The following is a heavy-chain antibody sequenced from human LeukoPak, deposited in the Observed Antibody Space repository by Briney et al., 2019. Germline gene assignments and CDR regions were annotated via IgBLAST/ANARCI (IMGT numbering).Heavy chain of an antibody. CDR2: VXYIXXN. CDR3: ARSLTQGGFGEFVPFDP. D-gene: IGHD3-10*01. CDR1: GGSISSHY. J-gene: IGHJ5*02. V-gene: IGHV4-59*11. Sequence: PSETLSLTCTVSGGSISSHYXXXXXXXXXXXXXXXXHVXYIXXNKYNPSLKSRXSMSLDXSKXXXSLTLFSVTAADTAIYYCARSLTQGGFGEFVPFDPWGQGTLVIVSS.